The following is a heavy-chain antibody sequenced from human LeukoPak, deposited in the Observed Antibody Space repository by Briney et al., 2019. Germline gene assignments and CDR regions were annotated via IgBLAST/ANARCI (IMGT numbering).Heavy chain of an antibody. J-gene: IGHJ4*02. V-gene: IGHV4-39*01. CDR2: IYYSGST. CDR1: GGSISSSSYS. Sequence: SETLSLTCTVSGGSISSSSYSWGWIRQPPGKGLEWIGSIYYSGSTYYNPSLKSRVTISVDTSKNQFSLKLSSVTAADTAVYYCARNWGRHIVVVTGIEWGQGTLVTVSS. D-gene: IGHD2-21*02. CDR3: ARNWGRHIVVVTGIE.